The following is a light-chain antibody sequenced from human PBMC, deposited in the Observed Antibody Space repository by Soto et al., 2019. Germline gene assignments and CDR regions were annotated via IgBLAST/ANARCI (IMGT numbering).Light chain of an antibody. CDR3: QQYGSSPRT. J-gene: IGKJ2*01. CDR2: GAS. V-gene: IGKV3-20*01. Sequence: EVVLTQSPGTLSLSPGEGATLSCRASQGVSDNYLAWYQHKPGQPPSLLIYGASNRATAIPDRFSGSGSGTDFTLTISRLEPEDFAVYFCQQYGSSPRTFGQGTKLDIK. CDR1: QGVSDNY.